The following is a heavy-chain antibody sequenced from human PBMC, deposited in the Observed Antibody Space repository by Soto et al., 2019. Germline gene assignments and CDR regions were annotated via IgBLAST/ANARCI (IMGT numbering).Heavy chain of an antibody. CDR3: AKARHSTSWYGLEADF. D-gene: IGHD6-13*01. J-gene: IGHJ4*02. CDR2: ISYGGDNK. CDR1: GFIFSDYA. V-gene: IGHV3-30*09. Sequence: QVQLVESGGGVVQPGRSLRLFCAASGFIFSDYAMHWVRQAPGKGLEWVAVISYGGDNKYYADSVRGRFAISRDNLKNTLDLQMTSLNPEDTAVYHCAKARHSTSWYGLEADFWGQGTLVTVSS.